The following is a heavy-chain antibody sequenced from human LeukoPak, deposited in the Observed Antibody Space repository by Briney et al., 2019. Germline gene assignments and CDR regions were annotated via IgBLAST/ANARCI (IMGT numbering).Heavy chain of an antibody. D-gene: IGHD3-10*01. CDR2: ISYDGSNK. V-gene: IGHV3-30-3*01. J-gene: IGHJ4*02. CDR3: ATPSGDY. Sequence: GGSLRLSCAASGFTFSSYAMHWVRQAPGKGLEWVAVISYDGSNKYYADSVKGRFTISRDNSKSTLYLQMNSLRAEDTAVYYCATPSGDYWGQGTLVTVSS. CDR1: GFTFSSYA.